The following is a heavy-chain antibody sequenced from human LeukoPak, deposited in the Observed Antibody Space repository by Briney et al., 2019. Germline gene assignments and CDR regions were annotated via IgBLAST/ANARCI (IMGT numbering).Heavy chain of an antibody. D-gene: IGHD3-22*01. CDR1: GYSISSGYH. CDR3: ARESNYYDTSGYYWGYFDY. J-gene: IGHJ4*02. CDR2: IYHSGST. V-gene: IGHV4-38-2*02. Sequence: SETLSLTCAVSGYSISSGYHWGWIRQPPGKGLEWIGSIYHSGSTYYNPSLKSRVTISVDTSKTQFSLKLSSVTAADTALYYCARESNYYDTSGYYWGYFDYWGQGTLVTVSA.